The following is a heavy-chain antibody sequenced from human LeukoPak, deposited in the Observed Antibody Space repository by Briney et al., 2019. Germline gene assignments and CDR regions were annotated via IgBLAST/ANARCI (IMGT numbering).Heavy chain of an antibody. CDR3: ARELQGGWLRLIDY. Sequence: VASVKVSCKASGYTFTSYAMNWVRQAPGQGLEWMGWINTNTGNPTYAQGFTGRFVFSLDTSVSTAYLQISSLKAEDTAVYYCARELQGGWLRLIDYWGQGTLVTVSS. J-gene: IGHJ4*02. CDR2: INTNTGNP. D-gene: IGHD5-12*01. CDR1: GYTFTSYA. V-gene: IGHV7-4-1*02.